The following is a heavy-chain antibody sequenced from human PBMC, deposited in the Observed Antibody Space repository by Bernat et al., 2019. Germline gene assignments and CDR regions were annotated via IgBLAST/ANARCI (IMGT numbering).Heavy chain of an antibody. CDR3: ARQYYYDSSSYYPVGMDV. D-gene: IGHD3-22*01. V-gene: IGHV3-48*01. CDR2: ISSSSSTI. Sequence: EVQLVESGGGLVQPGGSLRLSCAASGFTFSSYSMNWVRQAPGKGLEWVSYISSSSSTIYYADSVKGRFTISRDNAKNSLYLQMNSLRAEDTAVYYCARQYYYDSSSYYPVGMDVWGQGTTVTVSS. CDR1: GFTFSSYS. J-gene: IGHJ6*02.